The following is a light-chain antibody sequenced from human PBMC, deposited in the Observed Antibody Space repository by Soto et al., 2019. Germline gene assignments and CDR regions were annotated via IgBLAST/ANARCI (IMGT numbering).Light chain of an antibody. CDR3: QQYGSSPWT. CDR1: QSVSSSY. CDR2: GAS. J-gene: IGKJ1*01. Sequence: ENVLTQSPGTLSLYPGERATLSCRASQSVSSSYLAWYQQKPGQAPRPLIYGASSRAIGIPDRFSGSGSGTDFTLTISRLEPEDFAVYYCQQYGSSPWTFGQGTKVEIK. V-gene: IGKV3-20*01.